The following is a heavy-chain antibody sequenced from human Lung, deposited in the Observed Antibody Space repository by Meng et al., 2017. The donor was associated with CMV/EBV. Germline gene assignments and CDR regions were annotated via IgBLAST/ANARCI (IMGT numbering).Heavy chain of an antibody. CDR2: ISSSSSYI. J-gene: IGHJ6*02. CDR3: ARDSSSSYYYYGMDG. V-gene: IGHV3-21*01. D-gene: IGHD6-6*01. Sequence: LXCAASGFTFSSYSMNWVRQAPGKGLEWVSSISSSSSYIYYADSVKGRFTISRDNAKNSLYLQMNSLRAEDTAVYYCARDSSSSYYYYGMDGWGQGXTVTSSS. CDR1: GFTFSSYS.